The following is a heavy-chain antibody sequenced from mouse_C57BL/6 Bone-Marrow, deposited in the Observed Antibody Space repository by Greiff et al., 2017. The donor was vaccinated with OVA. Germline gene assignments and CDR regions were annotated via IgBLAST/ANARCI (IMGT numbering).Heavy chain of an antibody. CDR3: AIYYDWYFDV. Sequence: QVQLQQSGAELARPGASVKLSCKASGYTFTSYGISWVKQRTGQGLEWIGEIYPRSGNTYYNEKFKGKATLTADKSSSTAYMELRSLTSEDSAVYFGAIYYDWYFDVWGTGTTVTGSS. V-gene: IGHV1-81*01. CDR2: IYPRSGNT. D-gene: IGHD2-1*01. CDR1: GYTFTSYG. J-gene: IGHJ1*03.